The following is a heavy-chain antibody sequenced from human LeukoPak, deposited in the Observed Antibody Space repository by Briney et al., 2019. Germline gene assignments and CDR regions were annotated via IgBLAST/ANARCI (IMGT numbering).Heavy chain of an antibody. CDR3: AKGLRFVDQ. V-gene: IGHV3-30*06. J-gene: IGHJ4*02. CDR2: IYWDGT. CDR1: GFTFSSFA. Sequence: GGSLRLSCVASGFTFSSFAMQWVRQAPGKGLERVAAIYWDGTNYADSGKGRFTISRDDSKNTLYLQVNSLRPEDTAMYYCAKGLRFVDQWGQGTLVTVSS. D-gene: IGHD5-12*01.